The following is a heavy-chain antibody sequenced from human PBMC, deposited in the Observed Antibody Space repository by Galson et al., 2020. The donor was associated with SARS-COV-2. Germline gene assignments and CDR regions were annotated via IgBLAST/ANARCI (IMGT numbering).Heavy chain of an antibody. CDR1: GFTFSSYS. V-gene: IGHV3-21*01. Sequence: GGSLRLSCAASGFTFSSYSMNWVRQAPGKGLEWVSSISSSSSYIYYADSVKGRFTISRDNAKNSRYLQMNSLRAEGTAVYYCARGNYVVVPAAIPSGDYYWGQGTLVTVSA. CDR3: ARGNYVVVPAAIPSGDYY. CDR2: ISSSSSYI. D-gene: IGHD2-2*01. J-gene: IGHJ4*02.